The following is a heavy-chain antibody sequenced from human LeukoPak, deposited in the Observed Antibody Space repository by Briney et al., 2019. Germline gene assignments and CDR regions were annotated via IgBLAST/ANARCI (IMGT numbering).Heavy chain of an antibody. Sequence: SETLFLTCTVSGGSISSYYWSWIRQPPGKGLEWIGYIYYSGSTNYNPSLKSRVTISVDTSKNQFSLKLSSVTAADTAVYYCARQGIAAAGVIFDYWGQGTLVTVSS. CDR1: GGSISSYY. CDR2: IYYSGST. V-gene: IGHV4-59*08. D-gene: IGHD6-13*01. J-gene: IGHJ4*02. CDR3: ARQGIAAAGVIFDY.